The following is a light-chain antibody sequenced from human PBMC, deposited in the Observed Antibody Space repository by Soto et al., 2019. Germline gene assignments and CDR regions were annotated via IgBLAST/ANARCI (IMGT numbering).Light chain of an antibody. J-gene: IGKJ2*01. CDR2: STS. Sequence: EIVLTQSPGALSLSPGERATLSCRASQSVSSSYLAWYQQKPGQAPRLLIYSTSSRATGIPDRFSGSGSGTAFTLTISRLEPEDFAVYYCQLYGNSPPHTFGQGTKLEIK. CDR3: QLYGNSPPHT. V-gene: IGKV3-20*01. CDR1: QSVSSSY.